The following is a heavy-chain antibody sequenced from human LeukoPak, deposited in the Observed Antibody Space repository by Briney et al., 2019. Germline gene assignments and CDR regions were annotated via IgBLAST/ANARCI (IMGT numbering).Heavy chain of an antibody. J-gene: IGHJ4*02. D-gene: IGHD3-9*01. CDR2: ISGSGGST. CDR3: AKGPYYDILTGYYSDY. V-gene: IGHV3-23*01. Sequence: PGGSLRLSCAASGFTFSSYAMSWVRQAPGKELEWVSAISGSGGSTYYADSVKGRFTISRDNSKNTLYLQMNSLRAEDTAVYYCAKGPYYDILTGYYSDYWGQGTLVTVSS. CDR1: GFTFSSYA.